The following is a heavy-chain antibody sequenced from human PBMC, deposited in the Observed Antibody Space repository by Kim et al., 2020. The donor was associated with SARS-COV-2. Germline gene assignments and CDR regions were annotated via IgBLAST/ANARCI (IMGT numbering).Heavy chain of an antibody. V-gene: IGHV4-31*03. D-gene: IGHD3-22*01. CDR2: IYYSGST. CDR1: GGSISSGGYY. CDR3: ARGEILGSGYYNWFDP. Sequence: SETLSLTCTVSGGSISSGGYYWSWIRQHPGKGLEWIGYIYYSGSTYYNPSLKSRVTISVDTSKNQFSLKLSSVTAADTAVYYCARGEILGSGYYNWFDPWGQGTLVTVSS. J-gene: IGHJ5*02.